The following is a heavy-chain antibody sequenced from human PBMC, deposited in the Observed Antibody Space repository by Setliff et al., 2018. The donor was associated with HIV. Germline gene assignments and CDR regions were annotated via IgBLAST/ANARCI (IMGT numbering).Heavy chain of an antibody. CDR1: GGSISSSNW. D-gene: IGHD5-12*01. J-gene: IGHJ4*02. Sequence: SETLSLTCAVSGGSISSSNWWNWVRQAPGKGLEWIGEIYHSGSTNYNPSLKSRVTISVDKSKNQFSLNLSSVTAADTAVYYCASRNLEMATITSYFDYWGQGTLVTVS. CDR2: IYHSGST. CDR3: ASRNLEMATITSYFDY. V-gene: IGHV4-4*02.